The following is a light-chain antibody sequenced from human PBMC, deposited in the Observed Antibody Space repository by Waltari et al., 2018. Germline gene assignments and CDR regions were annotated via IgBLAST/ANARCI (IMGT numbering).Light chain of an antibody. CDR2: EDT. CDR3: CSFTDTSIWV. Sequence: QSALTQPASVSGSPGQSLTISCTGTNSDIGTYALVSWYQQHPGTAPKLLIYEDTQRPSGVSNHFSGSKSGNTASLTISGLQPEDEANYYCCSFTDTSIWVFGGGTKLTVL. CDR1: NSDIGTYAL. J-gene: IGLJ3*02. V-gene: IGLV2-23*01.